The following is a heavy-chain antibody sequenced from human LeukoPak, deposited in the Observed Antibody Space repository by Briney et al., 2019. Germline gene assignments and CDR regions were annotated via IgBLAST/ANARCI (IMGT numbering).Heavy chain of an antibody. Sequence: GGSLRLSCAASGFTFSSYAMSWVRQAPGKGLEWVSAISGSGGSTYYADSVKGRFTISRDNSKNTLYLQMNSLRAEDTAVYCCAKSARQQWLACGMDVWGQGTTVTVSS. D-gene: IGHD6-19*01. J-gene: IGHJ6*02. CDR2: ISGSGGST. CDR1: GFTFSSYA. CDR3: AKSARQQWLACGMDV. V-gene: IGHV3-23*01.